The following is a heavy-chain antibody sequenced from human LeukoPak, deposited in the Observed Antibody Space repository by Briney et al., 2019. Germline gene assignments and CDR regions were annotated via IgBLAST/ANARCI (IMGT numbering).Heavy chain of an antibody. CDR2: INTDGSST. Sequence: GGSLRLSCAASGFTFSSSLIHWVRQGPGKGPVWVSLINTDGSSTNYADSVKGRFTIPRDNAKNTLFLHMDSLRAEDTAVYYCAFGTGWFFNYWGQGTLVTVSS. J-gene: IGHJ4*02. CDR1: GFTFSSSL. D-gene: IGHD6-19*01. V-gene: IGHV3-74*01. CDR3: AFGTGWFFNY.